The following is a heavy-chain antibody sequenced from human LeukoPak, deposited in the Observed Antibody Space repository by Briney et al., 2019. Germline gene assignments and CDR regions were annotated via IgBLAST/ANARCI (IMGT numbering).Heavy chain of an antibody. V-gene: IGHV4-39*01. CDR1: GGSISSSIYY. Sequence: PSETLSLTCTVSGGSISSSIYYWGWIRQPPGKGLEWIGSLHYRGTTYYNPSLKSRVTISVDTSRNQFSLKLSSVTAADTAVYYCARGDTAMVTGRPFDYWGQGTLVTVSS. D-gene: IGHD5-18*01. CDR3: ARGDTAMVTGRPFDY. CDR2: LHYRGTT. J-gene: IGHJ4*02.